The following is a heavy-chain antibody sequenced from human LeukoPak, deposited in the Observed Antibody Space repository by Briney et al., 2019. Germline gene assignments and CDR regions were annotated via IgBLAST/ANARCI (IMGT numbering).Heavy chain of an antibody. D-gene: IGHD6-19*01. J-gene: IGHJ4*02. Sequence: SETLSLTCTVSGGSISSSSYYWGWIRQPPGKGLEWIGSIYYSGSTYYNPSLKSRVTISVDTSKNQFSLKLSSVTAADTAVYYCARDSSGWYSAVYYFDYWGQGTLVTVSS. CDR2: IYYSGST. V-gene: IGHV4-39*02. CDR3: ARDSSGWYSAVYYFDY. CDR1: GGSISSSSYY.